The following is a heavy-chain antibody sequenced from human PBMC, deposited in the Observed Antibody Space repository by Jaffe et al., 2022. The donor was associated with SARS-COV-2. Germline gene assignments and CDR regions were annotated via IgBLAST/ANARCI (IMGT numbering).Heavy chain of an antibody. D-gene: IGHD1-26*01. CDR2: ISDSSRFI. CDR1: GFTFSEYY. V-gene: IGHV3-11*05. CDR3: VRDSVGRLVGTTVPA. Sequence: QVHLVESGGGLVKPGGSLRLSCVASGFTFSEYYMSWIRQAPGKGLEWVSYISDSSRFIKYADSVTGRFTISRDNAKNSVFLQMNSLRAEDSGVYYCVRDSVGRLVGTTVPAWGQGILVTVSS. J-gene: IGHJ4*02.